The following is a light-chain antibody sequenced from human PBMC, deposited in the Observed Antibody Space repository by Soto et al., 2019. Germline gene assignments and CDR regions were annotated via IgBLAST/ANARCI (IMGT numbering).Light chain of an antibody. CDR1: RSVGSR. Sequence: VVMTQSPATLSVSPGERATLSCRASRSVGSRLAWYQQKPGQAPRLLTHDASTRANGIPARFSGSGSGTDFTLTISSLQSEDFAVYYCQQYYDWYSFGQGTKL. CDR2: DAS. J-gene: IGKJ2*03. CDR3: QQYYDWYS. V-gene: IGKV3D-15*01.